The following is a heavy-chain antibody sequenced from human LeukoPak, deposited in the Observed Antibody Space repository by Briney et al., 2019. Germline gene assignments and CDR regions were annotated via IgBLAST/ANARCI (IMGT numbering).Heavy chain of an antibody. CDR1: GGSISNYY. CDR3: ARDRSPEGYYDSSHWDYYHGMDV. Sequence: SETLSLTCTVSGGSISNYYWSWIRQPPGKGLEWVGYIYYSGSTNYNPSLKSRVTISVDTSKNQFSLNLSSVTAADTAMYYCARDRSPEGYYDSSHWDYYHGMDVWGQGTTVTVSS. V-gene: IGHV4-59*01. CDR2: IYYSGST. J-gene: IGHJ6*02. D-gene: IGHD3-22*01.